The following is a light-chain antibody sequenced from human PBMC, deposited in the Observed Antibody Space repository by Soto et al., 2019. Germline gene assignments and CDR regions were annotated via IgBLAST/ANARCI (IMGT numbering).Light chain of an antibody. J-gene: IGLJ1*01. CDR3: AAWDESLSGPYV. CDR2: RNN. V-gene: IGLV1-47*01. Sequence: QSVLPQPPSASGTPGQRVTISFSGSSSNIGSNYVYWYQQLPGAAPKLLIYRNNQRPSGVPDRFSGSKSGTSASLAISGPRSEDEADYYCAAWDESLSGPYVFGAGTKVTVL. CDR1: SSNIGSNY.